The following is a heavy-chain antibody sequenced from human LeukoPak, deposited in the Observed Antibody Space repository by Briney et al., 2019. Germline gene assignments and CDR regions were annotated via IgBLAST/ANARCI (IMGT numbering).Heavy chain of an antibody. V-gene: IGHV3-20*04. CDR3: ARDGGGYYPYYYYYYMDV. CDR1: GFTFDDYG. D-gene: IGHD1-26*01. Sequence: GGSLRLSCAASGFTFDDYGMSWVRQPPGKGLEWVSGINWNGDSTGYADSVKGRFTISRDNAKNSLYLQMNSLRAEDTALYYCARDGGGYYPYYYYYYMDVWGKGTTVTVSS. CDR2: INWNGDST. J-gene: IGHJ6*03.